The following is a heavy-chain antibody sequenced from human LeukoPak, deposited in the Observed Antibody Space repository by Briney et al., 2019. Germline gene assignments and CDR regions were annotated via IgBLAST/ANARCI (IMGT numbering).Heavy chain of an antibody. Sequence: GSSVKVSCKASGGTFSSYAISWVRQAPGQGLEWMGGIIPIFGTANYAQKFQGRVTITSDESTSTAYMELSSLRSEDTAVYYCARVLGGYSYGYPLLYWGQGTLVTVSS. V-gene: IGHV1-69*01. D-gene: IGHD5-18*01. CDR3: ARVLGGYSYGYPLLY. CDR1: GGTFSSYA. CDR2: IIPIFGTA. J-gene: IGHJ4*02.